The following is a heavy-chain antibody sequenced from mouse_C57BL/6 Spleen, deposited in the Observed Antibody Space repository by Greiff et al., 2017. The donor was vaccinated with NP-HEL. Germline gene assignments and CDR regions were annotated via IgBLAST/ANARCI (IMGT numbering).Heavy chain of an antibody. CDR1: GYTFTSYW. Sequence: QVQLQQPGAELVRPGSSVKLSCKASGYTFTSYWMHWVKQRPIQGLEWIGNIDPSDSETHYNQKFKDKATLTVDKSSSTAYMQLSSLTSEDSAVYYCARRDSSGYGLDYWGQGTTLTVSS. CDR2: IDPSDSET. CDR3: ARRDSSGYGLDY. D-gene: IGHD3-2*02. V-gene: IGHV1-52*01. J-gene: IGHJ2*01.